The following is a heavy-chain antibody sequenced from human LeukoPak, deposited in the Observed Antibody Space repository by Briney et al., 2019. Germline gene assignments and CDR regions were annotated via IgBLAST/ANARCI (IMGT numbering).Heavy chain of an antibody. CDR3: ARGSDIVATTNFDY. Sequence: SETLSLTCTVSGGSISSSSYYWGWIRQPPGKGLEWIGSIYYSGSTYYNPSLKSRVTISVDTSKNQFSLKLSSVTAADTAVYYCARGSDIVATTNFDYWGQGTLVTVSS. CDR2: IYYSGST. D-gene: IGHD5-12*01. V-gene: IGHV4-39*07. CDR1: GGSISSSSYY. J-gene: IGHJ4*02.